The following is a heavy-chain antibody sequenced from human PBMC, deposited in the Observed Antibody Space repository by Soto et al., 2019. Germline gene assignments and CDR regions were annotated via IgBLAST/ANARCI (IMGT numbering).Heavy chain of an antibody. CDR1: GGSISSYY. D-gene: IGHD2-21*01. J-gene: IGHJ4*02. Sequence: SETLSLTCTVSGGSISSYYWSWIRQPPGKGLEWIGYINYSGSTTYNPSLRSRVTISVDTSKNQLSLKLSSVTAADTAVYYCARHVNQGAIFDYWGQGTQVTVSS. CDR3: ARHVNQGAIFDY. CDR2: INYSGST. V-gene: IGHV4-59*08.